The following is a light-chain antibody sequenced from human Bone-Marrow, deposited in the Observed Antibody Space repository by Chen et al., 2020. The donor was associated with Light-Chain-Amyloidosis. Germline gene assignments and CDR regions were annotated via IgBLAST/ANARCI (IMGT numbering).Light chain of an antibody. J-gene: IGLJ2*01. Sequence: SYELTQPPSVSVSPGQTARTTCSGDDFPTKYAYWYQQKPGQAPVLVIHRDTERPSGTSERVSGSSSGTTAKLTISGVQAEDEADYHCQSADSSGTYEVIFGGGTKLTVL. CDR3: QSADSSGTYEVI. CDR2: RDT. CDR1: DFPTKY. V-gene: IGLV3-25*03.